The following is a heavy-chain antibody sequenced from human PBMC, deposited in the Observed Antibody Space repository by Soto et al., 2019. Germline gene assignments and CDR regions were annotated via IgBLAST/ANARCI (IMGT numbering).Heavy chain of an antibody. D-gene: IGHD3-22*01. V-gene: IGHV4-31*03. CDR2: IYYSGST. CDR3: ARVGGVVEGAYYYDSSGYYYFDY. J-gene: IGHJ4*02. Sequence: SDTLSLTCTVSGGSISSGGYYWSWIRQHPGKGLEWIGYIYYSGSTYYNPSLKSRVTISVDTSKNQFSLKLSSVTAADTAVYYCARVGGVVEGAYYYDSSGYYYFDYWGQGTLVTVSS. CDR1: GGSISSGGYY.